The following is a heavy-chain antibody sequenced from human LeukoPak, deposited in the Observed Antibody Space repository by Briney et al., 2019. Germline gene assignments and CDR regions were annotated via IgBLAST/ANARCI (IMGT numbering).Heavy chain of an antibody. CDR2: ITSSSYT. J-gene: IGHJ4*02. CDR3: ARGKGSSSPFDY. D-gene: IGHD6-6*01. Sequence: PGGSLRLSCTASGFTFSDYYMSWIRQAPGKRLECVSYITSSSYTNYADSVKGRFTISRDNSKNTLYLQMNSLRAEDTAAYYCARGKGSSSPFDYWGQGTLVTVSS. V-gene: IGHV3-11*06. CDR1: GFTFSDYY.